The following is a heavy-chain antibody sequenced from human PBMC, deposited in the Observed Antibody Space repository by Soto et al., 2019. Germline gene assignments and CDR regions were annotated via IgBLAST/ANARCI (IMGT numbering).Heavy chain of an antibody. V-gene: IGHV1-69*13. J-gene: IGHJ6*02. Sequence: SVKVSCKASGGTFSSYAISWVRQAPGQGLEWMGGIIPIFGTANYAQKFQGRVTITADESTSTAYMELSSMRSEDTAVYYCERDGLVAAAGTLGTFYQYGMDVRGQGTTVAVS. CDR3: ERDGLVAAAGTLGTFYQYGMDV. CDR2: IIPIFGTA. D-gene: IGHD6-13*01. CDR1: GGTFSSYA.